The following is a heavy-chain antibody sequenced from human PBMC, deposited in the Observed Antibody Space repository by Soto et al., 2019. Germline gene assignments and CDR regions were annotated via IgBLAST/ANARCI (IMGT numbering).Heavy chain of an antibody. CDR2: INHSGST. CDR1: GGSFSGYY. D-gene: IGHD6-13*01. Sequence: PSETLSLTCAVYGGSFSGYYWSWIRQPPGKGLEWIGEINHSGSTNYNPSLKSRVTISVDTSKNQFSLKLSSVTAADTAVYYCASRPYSSSGTQYFQHWGQSTLVTVSS. V-gene: IGHV4-34*01. J-gene: IGHJ1*01. CDR3: ASRPYSSSGTQYFQH.